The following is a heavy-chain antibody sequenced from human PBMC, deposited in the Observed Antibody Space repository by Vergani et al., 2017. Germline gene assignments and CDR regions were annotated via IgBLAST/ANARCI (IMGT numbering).Heavy chain of an antibody. V-gene: IGHV1-69*13. Sequence: QVQLVQSGAEVKKPGSSVKVSCTASGGTFSSYAISWVRQAPGQGLEWMGGIIPIFGTANYAQKFQGRFTITADESTSTAYMELSSLRSEDTAVYYCARTRAAAGKPPSYGMDVWGQGTTVTVSS. CDR2: IIPIFGTA. CDR3: ARTRAAAGKPPSYGMDV. D-gene: IGHD6-13*01. J-gene: IGHJ6*02. CDR1: GGTFSSYA.